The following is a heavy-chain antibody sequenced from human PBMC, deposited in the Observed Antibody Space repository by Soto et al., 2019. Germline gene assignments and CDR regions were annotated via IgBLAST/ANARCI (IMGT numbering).Heavy chain of an antibody. J-gene: IGHJ5*02. Sequence: EVQLVESGGGLIQPGGSLRLSCAASGFTVSSNYMSWVRQSPGKGLEWVSVIYSGGSTYYADSVKGRFTISRNNPKNTLYLQMTSRRAEDTAVYYCARGHYDFWSGYQRGWFDPWGQGTLVTVSS. D-gene: IGHD3-3*01. CDR1: GFTVSSNY. CDR3: ARGHYDFWSGYQRGWFDP. V-gene: IGHV3-53*01. CDR2: IYSGGST.